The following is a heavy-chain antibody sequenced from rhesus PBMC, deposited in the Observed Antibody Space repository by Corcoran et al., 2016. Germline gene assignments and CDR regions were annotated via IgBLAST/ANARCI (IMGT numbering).Heavy chain of an antibody. CDR1: GFTFSSYG. Sequence: EVQLVESGGGLVQPGGSLRLSCAASGFTFSSYGMSWVRQAPGKGLEWVSYISNGGGSTYYSNSVKGRFTISSDNSKNPLSLQMNSLGAEDTAVYYCATTPVGIAAAGRMGYFDYWGQGVLVTVSS. V-gene: IGHV3S5*01. J-gene: IGHJ4*01. CDR3: ATTPVGIAAAGRMGYFDY. D-gene: IGHD6S26*01. CDR2: ISNGGGST.